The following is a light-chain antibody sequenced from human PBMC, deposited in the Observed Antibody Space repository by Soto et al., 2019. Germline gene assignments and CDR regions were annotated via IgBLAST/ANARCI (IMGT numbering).Light chain of an antibody. J-gene: IGKJ1*01. Sequence: DMQMTQSPSSLSASVGDRVTITCRASQSISTYLEWFQQKPGKAPKLLIYGASTLQSGVPSRFSGSGSGTEFILTISSLQPDDFATYYCQQYNDYSLTFGQGTKVDIK. CDR3: QQYNDYSLT. V-gene: IGKV1-5*01. CDR1: QSISTY. CDR2: GAS.